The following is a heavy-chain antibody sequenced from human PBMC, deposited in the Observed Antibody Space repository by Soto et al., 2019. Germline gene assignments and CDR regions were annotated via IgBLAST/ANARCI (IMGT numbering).Heavy chain of an antibody. CDR2: VTANGGST. D-gene: IGHD2-21*02. CDR1: GFTFSVYA. CDR3: ASLGVGDWANYYYYYGLDV. Sequence: EVQLLESGGGFVQPGGSLRLSCAATGFTFSVYAMTWVRQAPGKGLEWVSAVTANGGSTYSADSVKGRFTISRDNSKNTLLLQMNSLRAEDTAVYYCASLGVGDWANYYYYYGLDVCGQGTTVTVSS. J-gene: IGHJ6*02. V-gene: IGHV3-23*01.